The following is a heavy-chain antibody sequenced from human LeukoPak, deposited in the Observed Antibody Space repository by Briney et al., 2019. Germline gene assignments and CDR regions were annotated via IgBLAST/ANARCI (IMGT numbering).Heavy chain of an antibody. V-gene: IGHV3-15*01. CDR3: TTSNFAGAWNGMDV. CDR2: IKSKTDGGTT. D-gene: IGHD5-12*01. CDR1: GFTFSNAW. Sequence: GGSLRLSCAASGFTFSNAWMSWVRQAPGKGLEWVGRIKSKTDGGTTDYAAPVKGRFTISRDDSKNTLYLQMNSLKTEDTAVYYCTTSNFAGAWNGMDVWGQGTTVTVSS. J-gene: IGHJ6*02.